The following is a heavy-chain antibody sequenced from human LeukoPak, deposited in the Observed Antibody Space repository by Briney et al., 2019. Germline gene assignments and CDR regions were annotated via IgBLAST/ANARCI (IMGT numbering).Heavy chain of an antibody. J-gene: IGHJ6*03. CDR3: IRTLIVATSPYMDV. D-gene: IGHD5-12*01. Sequence: PGGSLRLSCAASGFSFSTYAISWVRQAPGKGLVWVSRVNSDGTGTTYADSVEGRFTISRDNAKNTVYLQMNSLRAEDTAIYYCIRTLIVATSPYMDVWGKGTTVTVSS. CDR2: VNSDGTGT. CDR1: GFSFSTYA. V-gene: IGHV3-74*01.